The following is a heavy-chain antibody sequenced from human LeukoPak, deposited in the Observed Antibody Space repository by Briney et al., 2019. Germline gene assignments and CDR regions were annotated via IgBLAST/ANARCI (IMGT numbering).Heavy chain of an antibody. CDR3: ARAIDILTGYCHFDY. Sequence: GESLKISCKTSGYSFTSYWIHWVRQMPGKGLEWMGIIYPGDSDTGYSPSFQGQVTISADKSISTAYLQWSSLKASDTAMYYCARAIDILTGYCHFDYWGQGTLVTVSS. V-gene: IGHV5-51*01. J-gene: IGHJ4*02. D-gene: IGHD3-9*01. CDR2: IYPGDSDT. CDR1: GYSFTSYW.